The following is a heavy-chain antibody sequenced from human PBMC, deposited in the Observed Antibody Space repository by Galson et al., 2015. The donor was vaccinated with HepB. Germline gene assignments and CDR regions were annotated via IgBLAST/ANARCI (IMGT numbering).Heavy chain of an antibody. CDR3: AVDSTSISGAFDI. CDR2: ISGSGGST. Sequence: SLRLSCAASGFTFSSYAMSWVRQAPGKGLEWVSAISGSGGSTYYADSVKGRFTISRDNSKNTLYLQMNSLRAEDTAVYYCAVDSTSISGAFDIWGQGTMVTVSS. J-gene: IGHJ3*02. CDR1: GFTFSSYA. V-gene: IGHV3-23*01. D-gene: IGHD3-3*01.